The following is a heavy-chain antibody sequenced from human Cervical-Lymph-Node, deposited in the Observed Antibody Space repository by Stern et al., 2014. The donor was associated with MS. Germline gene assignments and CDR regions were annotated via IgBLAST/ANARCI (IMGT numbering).Heavy chain of an antibody. CDR3: ARDLGCSSTSCYGYYYGMDV. Sequence: VQLVESGAEVKKPGASVKVSCKASGYTFTSYGISWVRQAPGQGLEWMGWISAYNGNTNYAQKLQGRVTMTTEASTSTAYMELRSLRSDDTAVYYCARDLGCSSTSCYGYYYGMDVWGQGTTVTVSS. J-gene: IGHJ6*02. CDR2: ISAYNGNT. CDR1: GYTFTSYG. D-gene: IGHD2-2*01. V-gene: IGHV1-18*04.